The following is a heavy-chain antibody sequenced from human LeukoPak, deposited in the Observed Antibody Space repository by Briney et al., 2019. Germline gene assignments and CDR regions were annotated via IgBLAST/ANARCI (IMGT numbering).Heavy chain of an antibody. CDR3: ARNTTSSPWFDP. D-gene: IGHD6-6*01. Sequence: PSGTLSLTCTVSGGSISSYYWSWIRQPPGRGLEWIGNVYYIGTTSYNSTLKSRVRISVDTSKDQFSLEVESVTAEDTAVYYCARNTTSSPWFDPWGQGTLVTVSS. V-gene: IGHV4-59*01. J-gene: IGHJ5*02. CDR2: VYYIGTT. CDR1: GGSISSYY.